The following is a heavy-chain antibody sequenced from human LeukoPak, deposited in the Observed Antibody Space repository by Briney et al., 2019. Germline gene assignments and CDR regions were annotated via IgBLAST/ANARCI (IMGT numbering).Heavy chain of an antibody. J-gene: IGHJ4*02. CDR2: IIPIFGTA. V-gene: IGHV1-69*06. CDR3: ARDGDGDPLDY. CDR1: GGTFSSYA. Sequence: ASVKVSCKASGGTFSSYAISWVRQAPGQGLEWMGGIIPIFGTANYAQKFQGRVTITADKSTSTAYMELSSLRSDDTAVYYCARDGDGDPLDYWGQGTLVTVSS. D-gene: IGHD4-17*01.